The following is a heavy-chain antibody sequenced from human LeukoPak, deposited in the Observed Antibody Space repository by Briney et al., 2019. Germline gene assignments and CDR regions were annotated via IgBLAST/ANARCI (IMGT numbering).Heavy chain of an antibody. D-gene: IGHD3-9*01. CDR1: GFTFSSYG. CDR3: AKEDGGYYDILTGYPTPPYFQH. J-gene: IGHJ1*01. CDR2: IRYDGSNK. Sequence: PGGSLRLSCAASGFTFSSYGMHWVRQAPGKGLEWVAFIRYDGSNKYYADSVKGRFTISRDNSKNTLYLQMNSLRAEDTAVYYCAKEDGGYYDILTGYPTPPYFQHWGQGTLVTVSS. V-gene: IGHV3-30*02.